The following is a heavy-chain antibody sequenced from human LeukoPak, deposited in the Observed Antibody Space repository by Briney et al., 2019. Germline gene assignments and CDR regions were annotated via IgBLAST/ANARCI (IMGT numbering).Heavy chain of an antibody. D-gene: IGHD5-18*01. CDR2: INPNSGGT. V-gene: IGHV1-2*02. Sequence: ASVKVSCKASGYTFTDYYIHWVRQAPGQGLEWIGWINPNSGGTKYAQKFQGRVTLTRDTSLGTAYMELSSLTSDDTAVYYCAARQGYSYGYGYWGQGTLVTVSS. J-gene: IGHJ4*02. CDR1: GYTFTDYY. CDR3: AARQGYSYGYGY.